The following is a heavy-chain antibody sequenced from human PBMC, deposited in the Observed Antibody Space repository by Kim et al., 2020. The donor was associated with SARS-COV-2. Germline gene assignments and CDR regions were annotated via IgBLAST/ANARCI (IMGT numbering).Heavy chain of an antibody. D-gene: IGHD3-22*01. Sequence: SETLSLTCTVSGGSISSYYWSWIRQPPGKGLEWIGYIYYSGSTNYNPSLKSRVTISVDTSKNQFSLKLSSVTAADTAVYYCARGRATYYYDSSEDWFDPWGQGTLVTVSS. CDR3: ARGRATYYYDSSEDWFDP. J-gene: IGHJ5*02. CDR2: IYYSGST. CDR1: GGSISSYY. V-gene: IGHV4-59*01.